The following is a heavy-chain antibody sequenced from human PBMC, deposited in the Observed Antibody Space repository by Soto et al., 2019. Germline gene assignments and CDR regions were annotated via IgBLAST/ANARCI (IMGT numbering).Heavy chain of an antibody. CDR2: IFDSGTA. J-gene: IGHJ5*02. CDR1: GGSISSLNDY. CDR3: ARVVSWTGAFDL. D-gene: IGHD2-8*02. Sequence: QVQLEQSGPGLVKPSQTLSLTCKISGGSISSLNDYWSWIRQSPGEGLEWIGYIFDSGTAHYNPYLKGRVGIAVDTSQRQFSLTIQSVTVADTAVYYCARVVSWTGAFDLWGQGILVTVSS. V-gene: IGHV4-31*02.